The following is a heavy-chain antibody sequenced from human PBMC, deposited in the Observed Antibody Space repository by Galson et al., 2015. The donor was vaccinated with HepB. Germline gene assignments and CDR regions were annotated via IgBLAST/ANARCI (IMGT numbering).Heavy chain of an antibody. D-gene: IGHD5-18*01. J-gene: IGHJ4*02. V-gene: IGHV3-30-3*01. CDR3: AKDQYSYGYTSGGN. Sequence: SLRLSCAASGFTFSTYTMHWVRQAPGKGLEWVAVISYDGNNKYYADSVKGRFTISRDNSKNTLYLQMNSLRTEDTAVYYCAKDQYSYGYTSGGNWGQGTLVTVSS. CDR2: ISYDGNNK. CDR1: GFTFSTYT.